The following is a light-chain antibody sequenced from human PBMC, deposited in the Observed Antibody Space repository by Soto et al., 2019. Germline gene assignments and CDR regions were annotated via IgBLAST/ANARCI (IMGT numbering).Light chain of an antibody. CDR3: QQRET. CDR1: QAIHSY. V-gene: IGKV1-39*01. CDR2: ATS. J-gene: IGKJ3*01. Sequence: DIQMTQSPSSLSASVGDRVTITCRASQAIHSYLNWYQQKPGKAPNLLIFATSTLQSGVPSRFSASGSGTDFTLTISSLQPEDFATYYCQQRETLGPGTKVDT.